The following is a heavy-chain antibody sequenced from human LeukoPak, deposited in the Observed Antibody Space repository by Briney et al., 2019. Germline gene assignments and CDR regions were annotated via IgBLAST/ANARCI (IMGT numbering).Heavy chain of an antibody. CDR2: IYTDGST. J-gene: IGHJ4*02. Sequence: GGSLRLSCAASGFTVSSKYMNWVGQAPGKGLEGVSVIYTDGSTYYADSVRARFSISRDDSKNTLSLQMNSLRAEDTAVYYCAIGHYRNIPGWGQGTLVTVSS. CDR1: GFTVSSKY. V-gene: IGHV3-66*01. D-gene: IGHD1/OR15-1a*01. CDR3: AIGHYRNIPG.